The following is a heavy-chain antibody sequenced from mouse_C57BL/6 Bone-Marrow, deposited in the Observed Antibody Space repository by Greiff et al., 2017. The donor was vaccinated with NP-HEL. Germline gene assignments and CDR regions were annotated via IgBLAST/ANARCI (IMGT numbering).Heavy chain of an antibody. J-gene: IGHJ1*03. V-gene: IGHV1-39*01. CDR2: INPNYGTT. CDR3: ACIYYGYDDWYFDV. CDR1: GYSSTDYN. Sequence: VQLQQSGPELVKPGASVKISCKASGYSSTDYNMNWVKQSNGKSLEWIGVINPNYGTTSYNQKFKGKATLTVDQSSSTAYMQLNSLTSEDSAVYYWACIYYGYDDWYFDVWGTGTTVTVSS. D-gene: IGHD2-2*01.